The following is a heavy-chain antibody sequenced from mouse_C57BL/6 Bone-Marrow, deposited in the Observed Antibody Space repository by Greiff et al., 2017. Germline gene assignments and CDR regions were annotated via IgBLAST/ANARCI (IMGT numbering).Heavy chain of an antibody. V-gene: IGHV14-4*01. J-gene: IGHJ2*01. D-gene: IGHD1-1*01. CDR2: IDPENGDT. Sequence: VQLQQSGAELVRPGASVKLSCTASGFNIKDDYMHWVKQRPEQGLEWIGWIDPENGDTEYASKFQGKATITADTSSNTAYLQLSSLTSEDTAVYYCTTLVATDYWGKGTTLTVSS. CDR3: TTLVATDY. CDR1: GFNIKDDY.